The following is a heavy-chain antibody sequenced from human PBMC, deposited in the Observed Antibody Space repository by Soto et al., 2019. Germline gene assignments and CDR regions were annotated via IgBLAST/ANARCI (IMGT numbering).Heavy chain of an antibody. CDR3: ARDRRVGHRVGAFDH. CDR1: GFTFSSYA. V-gene: IGHV3-30-3*01. D-gene: IGHD1-26*01. Sequence: QVQLVESGGGVVQPGRYLRLSCAASGFTFSSYAMHWVRQAPGKGLEWVAVISYDGSNKYYADSVKGRFTISRDNSKNTLYLQMNSLRAEDTAVYYCARDRRVGHRVGAFDHWGQGTLVTVSS. J-gene: IGHJ4*02. CDR2: ISYDGSNK.